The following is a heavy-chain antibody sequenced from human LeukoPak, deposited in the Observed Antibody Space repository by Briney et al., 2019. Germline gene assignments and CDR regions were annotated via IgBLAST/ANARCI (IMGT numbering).Heavy chain of an antibody. CDR2: INPSGGTT. Sequence: ASVKVSCKASGYTFTSYYMHWVRQAPGQGLEWMGIINPSGGTTNYAQKFQGRRTMTRDTSTSTDYLELTSLRSEDTAVYYCARDSGDWTVDYWGQGTLVTVSS. CDR1: GYTFTSYY. V-gene: IGHV1-46*01. J-gene: IGHJ4*02. CDR3: ARDSGDWTVDY. D-gene: IGHD2-21*02.